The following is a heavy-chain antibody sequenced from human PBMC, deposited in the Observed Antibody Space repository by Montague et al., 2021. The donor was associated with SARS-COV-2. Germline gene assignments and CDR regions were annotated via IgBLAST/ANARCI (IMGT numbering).Heavy chain of an antibody. J-gene: IGHJ5*02. Sequence: SLRLSCAASGFTFSAYWMHWVRQAPGQGLEWVARIRADGTTTNYADSVKGRFTISRDNAQDTVYLHMTTLTAEDTAVFYCGRAFRNSFKWFDPWGQGTLVTVSS. CDR2: IRADGTTT. V-gene: IGHV3-74*01. CDR1: GFTFSAYW. CDR3: GRAFRNSFKWFDP. D-gene: IGHD4-11*01.